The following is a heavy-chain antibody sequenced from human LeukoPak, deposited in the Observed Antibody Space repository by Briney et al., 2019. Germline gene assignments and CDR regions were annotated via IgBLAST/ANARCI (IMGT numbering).Heavy chain of an antibody. Sequence: PGGSLRLSCAASGFTFSSYAMTWVRQAPGRGLEWVSAISGNGGTTYYADSVKGRFTISRDNSKNTLYLQMNSLRAEDTAVYYCARRASSGYFYFDYWGQGTLVTVSS. J-gene: IGHJ4*02. D-gene: IGHD3-22*01. CDR3: ARRASSGYFYFDY. CDR2: ISGNGGTT. CDR1: GFTFSSYA. V-gene: IGHV3-23*01.